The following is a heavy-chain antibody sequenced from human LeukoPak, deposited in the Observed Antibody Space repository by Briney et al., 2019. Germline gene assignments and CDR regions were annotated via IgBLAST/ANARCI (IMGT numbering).Heavy chain of an antibody. V-gene: IGHV3-7*01. CDR1: GFTFSPYW. CDR3: VRLGDSSGYYDY. D-gene: IGHD3-22*01. Sequence: PGGSLRLSCAASGFTFSPYWMSWVRQAPGKGLEWVASIKPDGSGKYYVDSVRGRFTISRDNAKNALYLQLNSLRDEDTAVYFCVRLGDSSGYYDYWGQGTLVTVSS. CDR2: IKPDGSGK. J-gene: IGHJ4*02.